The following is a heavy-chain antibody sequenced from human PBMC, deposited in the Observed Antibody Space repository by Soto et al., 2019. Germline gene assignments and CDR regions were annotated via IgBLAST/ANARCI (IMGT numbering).Heavy chain of an antibody. CDR3: ARDNYDSSGCFSN. J-gene: IGHJ4*02. Sequence: RLQGRVTMTTDKSTSTAYMELRSLRSDDTAVYYCARDNYDSSGCFSNWGQGTLVTVSS. V-gene: IGHV1-18*01. D-gene: IGHD3-22*01.